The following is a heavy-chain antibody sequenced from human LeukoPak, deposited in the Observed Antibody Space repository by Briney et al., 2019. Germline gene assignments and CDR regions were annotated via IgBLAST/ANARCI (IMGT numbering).Heavy chain of an antibody. J-gene: IGHJ4*02. V-gene: IGHV3-23*01. D-gene: IGHD3-22*01. CDR3: AKDADYYDSSGYRLSFDY. CDR2: ISGSGGST. Sequence: PGGSLRLSCAASGFTFSSYAMSWVRQAPGKGLEWVSAISGSGGSTYYADSVKGRFTISRDNSKNTLYLQMNSLRAEDTAVYCCAKDADYYDSSGYRLSFDYWGQGTLVTVSS. CDR1: GFTFSSYA.